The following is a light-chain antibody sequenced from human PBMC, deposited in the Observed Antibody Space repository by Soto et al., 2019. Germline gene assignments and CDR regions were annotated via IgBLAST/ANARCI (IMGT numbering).Light chain of an antibody. CDR3: LQINSYPYT. CDR2: AAS. CDR1: QGITTY. J-gene: IGKJ2*01. V-gene: IGKV1-9*01. Sequence: IPLTQSPSSLPASVGDRVTITCRASQGITTYLAWYQQKSGKAPKLLIYAASTLQSGVPSRFSGSGSGTDFTLTISSLQPEDFATYYCLQINSYPYTFGQGTKLEIK.